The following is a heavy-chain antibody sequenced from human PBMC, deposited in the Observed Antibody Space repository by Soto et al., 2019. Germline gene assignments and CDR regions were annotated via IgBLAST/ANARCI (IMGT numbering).Heavy chain of an antibody. CDR1: GGSISSYY. CDR2: IYYSGST. V-gene: IGHV4-59*08. D-gene: IGHD3-10*01. CDR3: ARRGPNITMVRGARTGYYFDY. Sequence: QVQLQESGPGLVKPSETLSLTCTVSGGSISSYYWSWIRQPPGKGLECIGYIYYSGSTNYNPSLKSRVTISEDTSKNQFSLKLSSVTAADTAVYYCARRGPNITMVRGARTGYYFDYWGQGTLVTVSS. J-gene: IGHJ4*02.